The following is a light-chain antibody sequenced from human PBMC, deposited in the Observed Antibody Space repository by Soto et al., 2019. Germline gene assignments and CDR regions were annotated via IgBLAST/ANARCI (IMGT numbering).Light chain of an antibody. Sequence: DIQMTQPPSTLSASVGDRVTTTVRASQSISSWLAWYQQKPGKAPNLLIYDASSLESGVPSRFSGSGSGTEFTLTISSLQPDDFATYYCQQYNSYSRTFGQGTKVDIK. CDR3: QQYNSYSRT. V-gene: IGKV1-5*01. J-gene: IGKJ1*01. CDR2: DAS. CDR1: QSISSW.